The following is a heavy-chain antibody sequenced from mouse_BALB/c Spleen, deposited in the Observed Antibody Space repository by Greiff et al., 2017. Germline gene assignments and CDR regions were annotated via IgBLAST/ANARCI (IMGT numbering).Heavy chain of an antibody. CDR3: ARGGLRLLGFDY. D-gene: IGHD1-2*01. CDR2: ISSGGST. Sequence: DVHLVESGGGLVKPGGSLKLSCAASGFTFSSYAMSWVRQTPEKRLEWVASISSGGSTYYPDSVKGRFTISRDNARNILYLQMSSLRSEDTAMYYCARGGLRLLGFDYWGQGTTLTVSS. J-gene: IGHJ2*01. V-gene: IGHV5-6-5*01. CDR1: GFTFSSYA.